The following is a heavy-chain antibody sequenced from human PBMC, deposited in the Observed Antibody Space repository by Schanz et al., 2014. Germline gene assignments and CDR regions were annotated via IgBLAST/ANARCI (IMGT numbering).Heavy chain of an antibody. J-gene: IGHJ4*02. Sequence: QVQLVQSGAEVKKPGASVKLSCKASGYTFTNYYIHWVRQAPGQGLEWMGRIYLSDGSTRYAQKFQGRVTMTTDTSTSTVYMELRSLTSDDSAVYYCARDRDQWDGNYLDYWGRGTLVTVSS. D-gene: IGHD1-26*01. CDR2: IYLSDGST. V-gene: IGHV1-46*01. CDR1: GYTFTNYY. CDR3: ARDRDQWDGNYLDY.